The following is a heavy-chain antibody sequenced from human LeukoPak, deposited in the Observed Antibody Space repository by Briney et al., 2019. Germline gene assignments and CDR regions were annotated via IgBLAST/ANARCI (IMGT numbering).Heavy chain of an antibody. V-gene: IGHV4-61*01. J-gene: IGHJ6*02. CDR2: IYYSGST. CDR3: ARVRYGMDV. Sequence: SETLSLTCTVSGGSVSSGSYYWSWIRQPPGKGLEWIGYIYYSGSTNYNPSLKSRVTISVDTSKNQFSLKLSSVTAADTAVYYCARVRYGMDVWGQGTTVTVS. CDR1: GGSVSSGSYY.